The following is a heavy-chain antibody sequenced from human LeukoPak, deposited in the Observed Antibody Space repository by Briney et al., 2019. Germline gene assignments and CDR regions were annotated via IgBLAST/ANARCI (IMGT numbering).Heavy chain of an antibody. V-gene: IGHV1-69*13. CDR3: ARDSSLGSTSSPLHGMDV. J-gene: IGHJ6*02. Sequence: SVKVSCKASGGTFSSYAISWVRQAPGQGLEWMGGIIPIFATANYAQKFQGRVTITADESTSTAYMELRSLRSDDTAVYYCARDSSLGSTSSPLHGMDVWGQGTTVTVSS. CDR2: IIPIFATA. D-gene: IGHD2-2*01. CDR1: GGTFSSYA.